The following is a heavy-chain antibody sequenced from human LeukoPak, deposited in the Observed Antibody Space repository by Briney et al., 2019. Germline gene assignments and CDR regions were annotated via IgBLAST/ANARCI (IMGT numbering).Heavy chain of an antibody. D-gene: IGHD4-17*01. CDR1: GGTFSSYA. V-gene: IGHV1-69*01. CDR2: IIPIFGTA. CDR3: ARVSMTTVTTTLHWFDP. J-gene: IGHJ5*02. Sequence: ASVNVSCKASGGTFSSYAISWVRQAPGQGLEWMGGIIPIFGTANYAQKFQGRVTITADESTSTAYMELSSLRSEDTAVYYCARVSMTTVTTTLHWFDPWGQGTLVTVSS.